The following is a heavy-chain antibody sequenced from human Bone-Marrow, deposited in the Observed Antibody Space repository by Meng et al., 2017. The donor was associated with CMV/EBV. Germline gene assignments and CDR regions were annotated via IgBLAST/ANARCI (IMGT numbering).Heavy chain of an antibody. J-gene: IGHJ6*02. D-gene: IGHD3-3*01. CDR1: GYTFTGYY. CDR3: ARGRGGPIFGGEGSYYYYYGMDV. Sequence: ASVKVSCKASGYTFTGYYMHGVRQAPGQGLEWMGWINPNSGGTNYAPKFQGRVTMTRDTSISTAYMEVSRRRSDDQAVYSCARGRGGPIFGGEGSYYYYYGMDVWGQGTTVTVSS. CDR2: INPNSGGT. V-gene: IGHV1-2*02.